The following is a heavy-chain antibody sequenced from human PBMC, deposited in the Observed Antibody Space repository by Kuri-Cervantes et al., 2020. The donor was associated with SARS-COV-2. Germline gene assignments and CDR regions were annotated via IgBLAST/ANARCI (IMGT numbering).Heavy chain of an antibody. CDR1: GFLFSASA. Sequence: GGSLRLSCEVSGFLFSASAIHWVRQASGKGLEWVGRVRGKANNYATAYAASVKGRFTISRDDSKNMAYLQMTSLKTEDTAVYYCATDWGYCSGGSCHNYALDLWGQGTMVTVSS. D-gene: IGHD2-15*01. V-gene: IGHV3-73*01. CDR3: ATDWGYCSGGSCHNYALDL. J-gene: IGHJ3*01. CDR2: VRGKANNYAT.